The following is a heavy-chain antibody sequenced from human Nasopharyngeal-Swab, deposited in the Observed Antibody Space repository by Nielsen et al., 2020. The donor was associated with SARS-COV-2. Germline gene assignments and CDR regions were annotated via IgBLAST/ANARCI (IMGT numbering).Heavy chain of an antibody. V-gene: IGHV3-7*01. D-gene: IGHD6-19*01. J-gene: IGHJ4*02. Sequence: GESLKISCAASGFTFSSYWMSWVRQAPGKGLEWVANIKQDGSEKYYVDSVKSRFTISRDNAKNSLYLQMNSLRAEDTAVYYCARDKRWLVQGELDYWGQGTLVTVSS. CDR3: ARDKRWLVQGELDY. CDR2: IKQDGSEK. CDR1: GFTFSSYW.